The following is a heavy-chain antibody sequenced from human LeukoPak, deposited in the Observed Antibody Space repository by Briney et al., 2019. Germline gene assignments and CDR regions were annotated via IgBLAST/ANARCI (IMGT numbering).Heavy chain of an antibody. CDR2: ISEGGGTS. D-gene: IGHD3-10*01. Sequence: GGSLRLSCAASGFTFSASAMTWVRQAPGKGLEWVSTISEGGGTSYYYADSVKGRFTISRDNSKNTLYLQMNSLRAEDAAIYHCAKYFYASVSFDAWGQGTLVTVSS. V-gene: IGHV3-23*01. J-gene: IGHJ5*02. CDR3: AKYFYASVSFDA. CDR1: GFTFSASA.